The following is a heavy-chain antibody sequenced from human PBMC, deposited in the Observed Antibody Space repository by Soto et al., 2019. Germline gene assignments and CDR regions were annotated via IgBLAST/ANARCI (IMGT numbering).Heavy chain of an antibody. CDR1: GFTFSSYS. J-gene: IGHJ6*03. CDR3: ARVGHYYYYYMDV. CDR2: ISSSSSYI. Sequence: EVQLVESGGGLVKPGGSPRLSCAASGFTFSSYSMNWVRQAPGKGLEWVSSISSSSSYIYYADSVKGRFTISRDNAKNSLYLQMNSLRAEDTAVYYCARVGHYYYYYMDVWGKGTTVTVSS. V-gene: IGHV3-21*01.